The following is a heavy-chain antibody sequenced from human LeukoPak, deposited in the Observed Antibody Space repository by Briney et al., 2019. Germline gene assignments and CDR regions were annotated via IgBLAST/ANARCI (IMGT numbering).Heavy chain of an antibody. D-gene: IGHD3-3*01. V-gene: IGHV3-11*01. CDR1: GFTFSDYY. CDR3: AREGLRFLEWLLGHYFDY. Sequence: GGSLRLSCAASGFTFSDYYMSWIRRAPGKGLEWVSYISSSGSTIYYADSVKGRFTISRDNAKNSLYLQMNSLRAEDTAVYYCAREGLRFLEWLLGHYFDYWGQGTLVTVSS. J-gene: IGHJ4*02. CDR2: ISSSGSTI.